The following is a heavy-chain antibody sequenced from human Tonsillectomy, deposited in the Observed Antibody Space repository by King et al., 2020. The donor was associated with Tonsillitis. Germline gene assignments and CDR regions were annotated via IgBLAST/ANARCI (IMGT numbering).Heavy chain of an antibody. CDR1: GFTFSDYY. V-gene: IGHV3-11*01. CDR3: ARTEIEWELLGAMDV. J-gene: IGHJ6*02. Sequence: VQLVEAGGGLVKPGGSLRLSCAAPGFTFSDYYMSWIRQAPGKGLEWGSSSGRSGSTIYYADFVKGRFTTSRDNAKNSLYLQMNSLRAEDTAVYYCARTEIEWELLGAMDVWGQGTTVTVSS. D-gene: IGHD1-26*01. CDR2: SGRSGSTI.